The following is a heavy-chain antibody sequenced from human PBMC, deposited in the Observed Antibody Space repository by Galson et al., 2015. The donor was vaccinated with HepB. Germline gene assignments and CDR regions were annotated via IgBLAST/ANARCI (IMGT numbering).Heavy chain of an antibody. CDR2: ISWNSGSI. CDR1: GFTFDDYA. Sequence: SLRLSCAASGFTFDDYAMHWVRQAPGKGLEWVSGISWNSGSIGYADSVKGRFTISRDNAKNSLYLQMNSLRAEDTALYYCAKDRSGADLYYFDYWGQGTLVTVSS. V-gene: IGHV3-9*01. CDR3: AKDRSGADLYYFDY. J-gene: IGHJ4*02. D-gene: IGHD1-26*01.